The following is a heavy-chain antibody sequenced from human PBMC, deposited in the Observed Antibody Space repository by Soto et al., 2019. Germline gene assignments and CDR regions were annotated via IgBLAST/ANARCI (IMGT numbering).Heavy chain of an antibody. Sequence: QVQLVQSGAEVKKPGASVKVSCKASGYTFTSYDINWVRQATGQGLEWMGWMNPNSGNTGYAQKFQGRVTMTRNTSISTAYMELSSLRSDDTAVYYCARASSWYYFYYGMDVWGQGTTVTVSS. V-gene: IGHV1-8*01. CDR1: GYTFTSYD. CDR3: ARASSWYYFYYGMDV. J-gene: IGHJ6*02. CDR2: MNPNSGNT.